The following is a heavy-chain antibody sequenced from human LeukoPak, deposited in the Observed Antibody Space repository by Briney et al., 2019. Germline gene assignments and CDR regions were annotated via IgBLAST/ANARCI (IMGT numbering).Heavy chain of an antibody. CDR1: GFIFSSFG. D-gene: IGHD3-22*01. Sequence: PGGSLRLSCSASGFIFSSFGWHWVRQAPGKGLEYASAISSNGGRTYYADSVKGRFTISRDNSKNTLYLQMSSLRAEDTAVYYCVKDRVHDSSSYYGYGYWGQGTLVTVSS. CDR2: ISSNGGRT. J-gene: IGHJ4*02. CDR3: VKDRVHDSSSYYGYGY. V-gene: IGHV3-64D*09.